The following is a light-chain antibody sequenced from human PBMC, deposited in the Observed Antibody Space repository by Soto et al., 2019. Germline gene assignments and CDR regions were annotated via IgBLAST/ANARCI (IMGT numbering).Light chain of an antibody. V-gene: IGLV2-18*02. CDR3: SSYTSSSTYV. J-gene: IGLJ1*01. CDR2: EVS. CDR1: SSDVGSYNR. Sequence: QSALNQAPPVSGSHGRSGAIFCTGTSSDVGSYNRCSCYQQPPGTAPKVMIYEVSNRPSGVPDRFSGSKSGNTASLTISGLKAEDEADYYCSSYTSSSTYVFGTGTKVT.